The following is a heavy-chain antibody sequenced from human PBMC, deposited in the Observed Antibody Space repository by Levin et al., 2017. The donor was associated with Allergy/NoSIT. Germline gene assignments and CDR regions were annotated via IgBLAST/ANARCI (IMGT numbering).Heavy chain of an antibody. Sequence: SGPTLVKPTQTLTLTCTFSGFSLSTSGVGVGWIRQPPGKALEWLALIYWDDDKRYSPSLKSRLTITKDTSKNQVVLTMTNMDPVDTATYYCAHIGLVSVRGSGSYHPDYFDYWGQGTLVTVSS. V-gene: IGHV2-5*02. J-gene: IGHJ4*02. D-gene: IGHD3-10*01. CDR2: IYWDDDK. CDR1: GFSLSTSGVG. CDR3: AHIGLVSVRGSGSYHPDYFDY.